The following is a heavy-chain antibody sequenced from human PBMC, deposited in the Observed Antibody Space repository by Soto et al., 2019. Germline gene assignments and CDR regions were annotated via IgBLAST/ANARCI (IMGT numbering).Heavy chain of an antibody. Sequence: VQLVHSGAGVKKPGSSVKLSCKASGGTFNRYTISWVRQAPGQGLEWMGGIIPILGTANYAQKFQGRVAIIADESTSAAYMELRSLRSEDTAVYYCALWGFRDGNNSKYNYSGMDVWGQGTTVTVSS. CDR1: GGTFNRYT. J-gene: IGHJ6*02. V-gene: IGHV1-69*01. CDR3: ALWGFRDGNNSKYNYSGMDV. CDR2: IIPILGTA. D-gene: IGHD1-1*01.